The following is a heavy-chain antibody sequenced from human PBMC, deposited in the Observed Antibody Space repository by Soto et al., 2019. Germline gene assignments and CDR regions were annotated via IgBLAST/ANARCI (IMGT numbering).Heavy chain of an antibody. CDR2: IYYSGST. V-gene: IGHV4-39*01. J-gene: IGHJ5*02. CDR1: GGSISSSSYY. Sequence: SETLSLTCTVSGGSISSSSYYWGWIRQPPGKGLEWIGSIYYSGSTYYNPSLKSRVTISVDTSKNQFSLKLSSVTAADTAVYYCARHTSTWIQLWERPTWFDPWGQGTLVTVSS. CDR3: ARHTSTWIQLWERPTWFDP. D-gene: IGHD5-18*01.